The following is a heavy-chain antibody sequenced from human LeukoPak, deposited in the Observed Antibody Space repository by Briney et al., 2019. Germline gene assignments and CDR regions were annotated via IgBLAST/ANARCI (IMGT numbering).Heavy chain of an antibody. V-gene: IGHV3-11*01. CDR3: ASGSGLVLQYFDY. D-gene: IGHD3/OR15-3a*01. J-gene: IGHJ4*02. CDR1: GFTLSDYY. CDR2: ISDGGDTI. Sequence: GGSLRLSCAASGFTLSDYYTSWIRQAPGKGLEWVSYISDGGDTIYYADSVKGRFTISRDDAKNSLYLQMNSLRAEDTAVYYCASGSGLVLQYFDYWGQGTLVTVSS.